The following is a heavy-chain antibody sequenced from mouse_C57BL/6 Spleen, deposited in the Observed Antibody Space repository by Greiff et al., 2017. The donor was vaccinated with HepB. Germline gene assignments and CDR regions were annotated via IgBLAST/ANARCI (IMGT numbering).Heavy chain of an antibody. J-gene: IGHJ2*01. CDR1: GFSLTSYG. CDR2: IWSGGST. Sequence: QVQLQQSGPGLVQPSQSLSITCTVSGFSLTSYGVHWVRQSPGKGLEWLGVIWSGGSTDYNAAVISRLSISKDNSKSQVFFKMNSLQADDTAIYYCARRDDYGYFDYWGQGTTLTVSS. D-gene: IGHD2-4*01. CDR3: ARRDDYGYFDY. V-gene: IGHV2-2*01.